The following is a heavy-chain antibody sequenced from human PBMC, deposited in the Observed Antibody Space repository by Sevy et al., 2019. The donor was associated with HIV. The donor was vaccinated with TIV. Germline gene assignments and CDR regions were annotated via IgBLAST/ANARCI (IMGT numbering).Heavy chain of an antibody. V-gene: IGHV3-30-3*01. CDR2: VSSDGSEK. J-gene: IGHJ4*02. Sequence: GSLRLSCAVSGFTFSTYAMHWVRQAPGKGLECVAIVSSDGSEKNYADSVKGRFTISRDNSRNTLYLQMNSLRTEDTALYYCARDQLGSIDYWGQGTLVTVSS. CDR1: GFTFSTYA. D-gene: IGHD7-27*01. CDR3: ARDQLGSIDY.